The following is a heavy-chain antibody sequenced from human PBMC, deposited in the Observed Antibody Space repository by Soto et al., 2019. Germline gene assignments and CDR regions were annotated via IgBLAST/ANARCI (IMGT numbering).Heavy chain of an antibody. D-gene: IGHD3-3*01. Sequence: QVQLVESGGGVVQPGRSLRLSCAASGFTFSSYGMRWVRQAPGKGLEWVAVIWYDGSNKYYADSVKGRFTISRDNSKNTLYLQMNSLRAEDTAVYYCARTYSEYYDFWSGYFPHYYYYYMDVWGKGTTVTVSS. CDR3: ARTYSEYYDFWSGYFPHYYYYYMDV. CDR1: GFTFSSYG. V-gene: IGHV3-33*01. CDR2: IWYDGSNK. J-gene: IGHJ6*03.